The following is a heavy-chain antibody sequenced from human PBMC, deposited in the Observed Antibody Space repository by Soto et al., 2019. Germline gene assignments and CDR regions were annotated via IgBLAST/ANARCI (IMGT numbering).Heavy chain of an antibody. Sequence: QVQLVQSGAEVEKPGSSVKVSCKASGGTFSSYTISWVRQAPGQGLEWMGRIIPILGIANYAQKFQGRVTITADKSTSTAYMELSSLRSEDTAVYYCARFENSGYDPGYWGQGTLVTVSS. D-gene: IGHD5-12*01. J-gene: IGHJ4*02. CDR2: IIPILGIA. CDR3: ARFENSGYDPGY. CDR1: GGTFSSYT. V-gene: IGHV1-69*02.